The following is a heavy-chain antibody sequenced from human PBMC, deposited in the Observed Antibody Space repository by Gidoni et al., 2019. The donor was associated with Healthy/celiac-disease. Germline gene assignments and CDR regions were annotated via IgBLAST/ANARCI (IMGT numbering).Heavy chain of an antibody. Sequence: EVQLLESGGGLVQPGGSLRLSCAASGFTFSSYAMSWVRQAPGKGLEWVSAISGSGGSTYYADSVKGRFTISRDNSKNTLYLQMNSLRAEDTAVYYCARALFTVTTRKSFRLNYYYYGMDVWGQGTTVTVSS. CDR3: ARALFTVTTRKSFRLNYYYYGMDV. CDR1: GFTFSSYA. V-gene: IGHV3-23*01. D-gene: IGHD4-17*01. J-gene: IGHJ6*02. CDR2: ISGSGGST.